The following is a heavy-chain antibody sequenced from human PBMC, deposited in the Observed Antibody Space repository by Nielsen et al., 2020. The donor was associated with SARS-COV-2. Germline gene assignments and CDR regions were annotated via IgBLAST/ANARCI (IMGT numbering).Heavy chain of an antibody. J-gene: IGHJ6*02. Sequence: GESLKISCGASGFTISSSFISWVRPAAGKGLDWVSVIYTDGSTSHADSVKGRFTISRDNSKNTLYLQMNSLRAEDTAVYYCARDNWGRMDVWGQGTTVTVSS. CDR1: GFTISSSF. CDR2: IYTDGST. V-gene: IGHV3-66*01. D-gene: IGHD7-27*01. CDR3: ARDNWGRMDV.